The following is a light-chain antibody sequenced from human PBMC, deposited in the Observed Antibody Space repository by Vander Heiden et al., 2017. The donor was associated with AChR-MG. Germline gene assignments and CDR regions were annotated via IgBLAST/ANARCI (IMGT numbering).Light chain of an antibody. CDR1: QSVDSSF. CDR3: QQYDGSLYT. J-gene: IGKJ2*01. V-gene: IGKV3-20*01. CDR2: SAS. Sequence: EIVLTQSPGTLSLSPGERATLSCRASQSVDSSFLAWYQQKLGQSPRLLIYSASTRATGIPDFTLTISRLEPEDFAVYYCQQYDGSLYTFGQGTKLEIK.